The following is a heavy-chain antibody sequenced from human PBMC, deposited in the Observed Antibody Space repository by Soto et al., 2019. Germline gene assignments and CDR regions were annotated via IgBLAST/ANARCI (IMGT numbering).Heavy chain of an antibody. CDR2: ISYDGSNK. V-gene: IGHV3-30*18. Sequence: QVQLVESGGGGVQPGRSLRLSCAASGFTFSSYGMHWVRQAPGKGLAWVAVISYDGSNKYSADSVKGRFTISRDNAKNTLYLQMNSLIAEDTAEYYCAKLRTPYSSGPTGYWGQGTLVTVSS. D-gene: IGHD6-19*01. CDR3: AKLRTPYSSGPTGY. J-gene: IGHJ4*02. CDR1: GFTFSSYG.